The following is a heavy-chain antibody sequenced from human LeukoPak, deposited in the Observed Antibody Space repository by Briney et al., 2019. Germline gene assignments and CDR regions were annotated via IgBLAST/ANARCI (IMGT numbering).Heavy chain of an antibody. D-gene: IGHD1-26*01. CDR1: GFTFSSYG. J-gene: IGHJ3*02. CDR2: IRYDGSNK. V-gene: IGHV3-30*02. Sequence: GSLRLSCAASGFTFSSYGMHWVRQAPGKGLEWVAFIRYDGSNKYYADSVKGRFTISRDNSKNTLYLQMNSLRAEDMALYYCAKDIGAVGAFDIWGQGTMVTVSS. CDR3: AKDIGAVGAFDI.